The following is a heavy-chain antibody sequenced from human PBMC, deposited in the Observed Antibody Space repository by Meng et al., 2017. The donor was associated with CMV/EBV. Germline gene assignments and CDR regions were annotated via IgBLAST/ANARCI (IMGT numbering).Heavy chain of an antibody. CDR1: GFTFSSYS. D-gene: IGHD2-2*01. J-gene: IGHJ6*02. CDR3: ARDGPIVVVRGHYGMGV. V-gene: IGHV3-48*04. Sequence: GESLKISCAASGFTFSSYSMNWVRQAPGKGLEWVSYISSSGSTIYYADSVKGRFTISRDNAKNSLYLQMNSLRAEDTAVYYCARDGPIVVVRGHYGMGVWGQGTTVTVSS. CDR2: ISSSGSTI.